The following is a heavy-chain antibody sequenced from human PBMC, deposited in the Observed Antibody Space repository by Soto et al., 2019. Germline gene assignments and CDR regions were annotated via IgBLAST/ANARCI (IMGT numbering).Heavy chain of an antibody. CDR3: ARASTVTTAANFDS. CDR1: GGSISRDDYY. J-gene: IGHJ4*02. Sequence: SETLSLTCTVSGGSISRDDYYWSWIRQPPGKGLEWIGYISYSGNTYYNLSLQSRVAISLDTSKNRFSLKLISVTAADTAVYYCARASTVTTAANFDSWGQGALVTVSS. D-gene: IGHD4-17*01. CDR2: ISYSGNT. V-gene: IGHV4-30-4*01.